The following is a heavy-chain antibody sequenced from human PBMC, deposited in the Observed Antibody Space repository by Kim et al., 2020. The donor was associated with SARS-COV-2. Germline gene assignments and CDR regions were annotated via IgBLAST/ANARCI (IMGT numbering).Heavy chain of an antibody. CDR1: GYTFTSYD. CDR3: ARKYSGYDHYYYYYMDV. D-gene: IGHD5-12*01. J-gene: IGHJ6*03. V-gene: IGHV1-8*01. Sequence: ASVKVSCKASGYTFTSYDINWVRQATGQGLEWMGWMNPNSGNTGYAQKFQGRVTMTRNTSISTAYMELSSLRSEDTAVYYCARKYSGYDHYYYYYMDVWGKGTTVTVSS. CDR2: MNPNSGNT.